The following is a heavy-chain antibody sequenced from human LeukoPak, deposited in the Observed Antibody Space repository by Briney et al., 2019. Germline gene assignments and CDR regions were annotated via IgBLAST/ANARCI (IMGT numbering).Heavy chain of an antibody. CDR1: GGSISSSSYF. J-gene: IGHJ6*03. D-gene: IGHD3-3*01. V-gene: IGHV4-39*07. Sequence: SETLSLTCTVSGGSISSSSYFWGWIRQPPGKGLEWIGSIYHSGSTYYNPSLKSRVTISVDTSKNQFSLKLSSVTAADTAVYYCARRGRITIFGVVIDYYYYYMDVWGKGTTVTVSS. CDR2: IYHSGST. CDR3: ARRGRITIFGVVIDYYYYYMDV.